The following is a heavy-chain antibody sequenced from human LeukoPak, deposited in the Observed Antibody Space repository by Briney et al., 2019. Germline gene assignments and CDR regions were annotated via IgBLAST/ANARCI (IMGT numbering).Heavy chain of an antibody. J-gene: IGHJ4*02. Sequence: ASVKVSCKASGYTFTSYDINWVRQAPGQGLEWMGIINPSGGSTSYAQKFQGRVTMTRDTSTSTVYMELSSLRSEDTAVYYCARDRHLTMVRGVPDYWGQGTLVTVSS. V-gene: IGHV1-46*01. D-gene: IGHD3-10*01. CDR2: INPSGGST. CDR3: ARDRHLTMVRGVPDY. CDR1: GYTFTSYD.